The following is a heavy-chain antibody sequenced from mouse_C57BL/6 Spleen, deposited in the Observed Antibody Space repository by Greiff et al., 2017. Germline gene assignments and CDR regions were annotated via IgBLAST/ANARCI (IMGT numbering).Heavy chain of an antibody. Sequence: QVQLQQSGAELVMPGASVKLSCKASGYTFTSYWMHWVKQRPGQGLEWIGEIDPSDSYTNYNQKFKGKSTLTVDKSSSTAYMQLSSLTSEDSAVYYCARSRYYGSSYHWYFDVWGTGTTVTVSS. CDR2: IDPSDSYT. CDR1: GYTFTSYW. J-gene: IGHJ1*03. CDR3: ARSRYYGSSYHWYFDV. V-gene: IGHV1-69*01. D-gene: IGHD1-1*01.